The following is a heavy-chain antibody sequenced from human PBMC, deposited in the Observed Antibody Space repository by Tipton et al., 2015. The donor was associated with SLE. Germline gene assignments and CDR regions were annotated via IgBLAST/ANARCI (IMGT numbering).Heavy chain of an antibody. D-gene: IGHD2-15*01. V-gene: IGHV4-61*08. CDR1: GGSISSGGYY. CDR2: IYYSGST. J-gene: IGHJ2*01. CDR3: ARSPYCSGGSCFYWYFDL. Sequence: TLSLTCTVSGGSISSGGYYWGWIRQPPGKGLEWIGYIYYSGSTNYNPSLKSRVTISVDTSKNQFSLKLSSVTAADTAVYYCARSPYCSGGSCFYWYFDLWGRGTLVTVSS.